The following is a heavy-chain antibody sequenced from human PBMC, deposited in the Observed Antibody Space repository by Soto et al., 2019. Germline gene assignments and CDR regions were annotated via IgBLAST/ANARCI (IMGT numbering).Heavy chain of an antibody. CDR3: ARHYDILWAGVIFDP. J-gene: IGHJ5*02. V-gene: IGHV4-30-4*01. CDR2: IYYSGST. Sequence: QVQLQESGPGLVKPSQTLSLTCTVSGGSISSGDYYWSWIHQPPGKGLEWIGYIYYSGSTYYNPSLKSRVTIPVDTSKNQFSLKLSSVTAADTAVYYCARHYDILWAGVIFDPWGQGTLVTVSS. D-gene: IGHD3-9*01. CDR1: GGSISSGDYY.